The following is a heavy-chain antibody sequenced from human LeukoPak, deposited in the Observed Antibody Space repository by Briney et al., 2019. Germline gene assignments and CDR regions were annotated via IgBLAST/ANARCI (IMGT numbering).Heavy chain of an antibody. J-gene: IGHJ3*02. D-gene: IGHD3-22*01. V-gene: IGHV1-69*06. CDR2: IIPMFGTA. Sequence: GASVKVSCKASGYTFTSYGISWVRQAPGQGLEWMGGIIPMFGTANYAQKFQGRVTITADKSTSTAYMELSSLRSEDTAVYYCAINGHYYDSLYEAFDIWGQGTMVTVSS. CDR1: GYTFTSYG. CDR3: AINGHYYDSLYEAFDI.